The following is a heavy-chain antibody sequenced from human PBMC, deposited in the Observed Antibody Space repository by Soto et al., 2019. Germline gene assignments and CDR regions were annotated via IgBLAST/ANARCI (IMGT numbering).Heavy chain of an antibody. CDR3: ARGQGGRSMDV. D-gene: IGHD2-15*01. J-gene: IGHJ6*02. CDR1: GGSFSGYH. V-gene: IGHV4-34*01. CDR2: INHSGST. Sequence: SETLSLTCAVYGGSFSGYHWSWIRQPPGKGLEWIGEINHSGSTNYNPSLKSRVTISVDTSKNQFSLKLSSVTAADTAVYYCARGQGGRSMDVWGQGTTVTVSS.